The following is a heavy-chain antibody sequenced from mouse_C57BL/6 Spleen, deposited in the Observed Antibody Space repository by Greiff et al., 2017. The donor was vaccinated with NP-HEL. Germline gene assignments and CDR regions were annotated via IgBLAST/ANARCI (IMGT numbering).Heavy chain of an antibody. CDR2: IDPSDSET. J-gene: IGHJ2*01. CDR3: AREGYGRDFDY. CDR1: GYTFTSYW. V-gene: IGHV1-52*01. Sequence: VQLQQPGAELVRPGSSVKLSCKASGYTFTSYWMHWVKQRPIQGLEWIGNIDPSDSETHYNQKFKDKATLTVDKSSSTAYMQLSSLTSEDSAVYYCAREGYGRDFDYWGKGTTLTVSS. D-gene: IGHD1-1*01.